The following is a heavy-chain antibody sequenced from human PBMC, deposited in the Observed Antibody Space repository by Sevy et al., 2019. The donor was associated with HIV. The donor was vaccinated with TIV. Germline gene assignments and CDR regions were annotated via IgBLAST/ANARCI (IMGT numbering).Heavy chain of an antibody. D-gene: IGHD6-13*01. CDR2: INPNSGGT. CDR1: GYTFTGYY. V-gene: IGHV1-2*02. Sequence: ASVKVSCKASGYTFTGYYMHWVRQAPGQGLEWMGWINPNSGGTNYAHKFQGRVTMTRDTSISTAYMELSRLRSDDTAVYYCARVRSSSWYDYWGQGTLVTVSS. CDR3: ARVRSSSWYDY. J-gene: IGHJ4*02.